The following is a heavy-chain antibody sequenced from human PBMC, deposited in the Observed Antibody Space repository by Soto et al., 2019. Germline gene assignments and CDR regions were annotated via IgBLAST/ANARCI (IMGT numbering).Heavy chain of an antibody. CDR2: INVGNGNT. V-gene: IGHV1-3*01. CDR1: GYTFTSNP. CDR3: AREQYYYDSSGPEGWFDP. D-gene: IGHD3-22*01. Sequence: ASVKVSCKASGYTFTSNPMNWVRQAPGQRPEWMGVINVGNGNTRYSQKFQGRVTMTRDTSATTAYMELSPVTAADTAVYYCAREQYYYDSSGPEGWFDPWGQGTLVTVSS. J-gene: IGHJ5*02.